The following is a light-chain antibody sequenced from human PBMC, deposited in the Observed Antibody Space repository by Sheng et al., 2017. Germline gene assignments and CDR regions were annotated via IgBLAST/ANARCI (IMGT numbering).Light chain of an antibody. V-gene: IGLV2-14*03. J-gene: IGLJ2*01. Sequence: QSVLTQPASVSGSPGQSITISCTGTISDIGGSNFVSWYQQHPGKAPKLMIFDVSNRPSGVSDRFSASKSGNTASLTISGLQAEDEANYYCTSYRNYNTLVFGGGTKLTVL. CDR1: ISDIGGSNF. CDR3: TSYRNYNTLV. CDR2: DVS.